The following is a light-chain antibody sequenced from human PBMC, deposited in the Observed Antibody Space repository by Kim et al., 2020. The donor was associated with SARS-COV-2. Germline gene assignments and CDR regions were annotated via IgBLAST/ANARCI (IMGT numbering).Light chain of an antibody. J-gene: IGKJ5*01. CDR2: KAS. Sequence: ASVGDRVTITCRASQSISSWLAWYQQKPGKAPKLLIYKASSLESGVPSRFSGSGSGTEFTLTINSLQPDDFATYYCQQYNSYPITFGQGTRLEIK. CDR1: QSISSW. V-gene: IGKV1-5*03. CDR3: QQYNSYPIT.